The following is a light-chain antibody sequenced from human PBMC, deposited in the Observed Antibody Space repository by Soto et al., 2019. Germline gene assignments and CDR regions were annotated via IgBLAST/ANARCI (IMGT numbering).Light chain of an antibody. V-gene: IGKV3D-20*02. CDR3: QQRSNWPLIT. J-gene: IGKJ5*01. Sequence: EIVLTQSPGTLSLYPGDRATPSCRAIQSVSSSHLAWYQQKPGQAPRLLIYDASNRATGIPARFSGSGSGTDFTLTISSLEPEDFAVYYCQQRSNWPLITFGQGTRLEIK. CDR2: DAS. CDR1: QSVSSSH.